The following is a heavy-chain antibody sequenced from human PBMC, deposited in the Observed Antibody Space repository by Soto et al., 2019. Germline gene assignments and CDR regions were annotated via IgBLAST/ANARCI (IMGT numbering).Heavy chain of an antibody. J-gene: IGHJ5*02. CDR2: IYYSGST. Sequence: SETLSLTCTVSGGSISSGGYYWSWIRQHPGKGLEWIGYIYYSGSTYYNPSLKSRVTISVDTSKNQFSLKLSSVTAADTAVYYCARASIAARPGYWFDPWGQGTLVTVSS. CDR1: GGSISSGGYY. V-gene: IGHV4-31*03. CDR3: ARASIAARPGYWFDP. D-gene: IGHD6-6*01.